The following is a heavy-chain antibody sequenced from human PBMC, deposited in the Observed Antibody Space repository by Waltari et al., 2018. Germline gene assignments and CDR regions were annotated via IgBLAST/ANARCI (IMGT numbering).Heavy chain of an antibody. Sequence: EVQLVESGGGLVQRGGARRLSCAGSGFTFSGNWIAWVRHAPGNVREWVANIKEDGSKKNSWDSVEGRVTISRDNAKNSLSLQMNSLRAEDTALYYCVRHGFWNFDFWGQGTLVTVSS. J-gene: IGHJ4*02. V-gene: IGHV3-7*04. CDR1: GFTFSGNW. D-gene: IGHD3-3*01. CDR3: VRHGFWNFDF. CDR2: IKEDGSKK.